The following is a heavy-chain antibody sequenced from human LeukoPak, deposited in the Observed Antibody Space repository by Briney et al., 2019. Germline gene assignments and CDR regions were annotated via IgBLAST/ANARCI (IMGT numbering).Heavy chain of an antibody. Sequence: GGSLRLSCAASGFTFSSYAMHWVRQAPGKGLEYVSAISCNGGSTYYANSVKGRFTISRDNPKNTLYLQMGSLRAEDMAVYYCARAREYSSSSWAFDYWGQGTLVTVSS. D-gene: IGHD6-6*01. CDR2: ISCNGGST. V-gene: IGHV3-64*01. J-gene: IGHJ4*02. CDR3: ARAREYSSSSWAFDY. CDR1: GFTFSSYA.